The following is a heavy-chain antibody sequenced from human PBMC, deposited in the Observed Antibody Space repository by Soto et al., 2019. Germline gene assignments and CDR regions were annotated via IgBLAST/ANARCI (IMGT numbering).Heavy chain of an antibody. CDR1: GYRFTSYW. Sequence: GESLKISCQVSGYRFTSYWLTWVRQVPGKGLECLGRIEPRDSYTNYSPSFQGHVTISVDESINTAYLQWNSLKASATAIYYCARAGATTLHYLDSWGQETLVTVSS. V-gene: IGHV5-10-1*01. D-gene: IGHD1-26*01. J-gene: IGHJ4*01. CDR3: ARAGATTLHYLDS. CDR2: IEPRDSYT.